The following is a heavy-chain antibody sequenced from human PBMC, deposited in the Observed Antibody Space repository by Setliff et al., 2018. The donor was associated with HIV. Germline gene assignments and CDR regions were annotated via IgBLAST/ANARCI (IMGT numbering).Heavy chain of an antibody. CDR1: DGSFSGYY. CDR3: ARPVSKYFYGMDV. Sequence: SETLSLTCAVYDGSFSGYYWSWIRQPPGKGLEWIGEIDHSGSTNYNPSLRSRVIMSMDTSKNQFSLKLSSVTAADTAVYYCARPVSKYFYGMDVWGLGTTVTVSS. V-gene: IGHV4-34*01. J-gene: IGHJ6*02. CDR2: IDHSGST.